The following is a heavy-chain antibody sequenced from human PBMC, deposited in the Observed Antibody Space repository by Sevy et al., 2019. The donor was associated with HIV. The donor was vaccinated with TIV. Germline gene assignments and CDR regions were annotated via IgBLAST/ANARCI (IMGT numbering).Heavy chain of an antibody. Sequence: GGSLRLSCAASGFTFSDYYMSWIRQAPGKGPEWLSYINNSSRLINYVKSVKDRFTISRDNAKNSVYLQMNSLRDEDTAVYYCARGKVLFDYWGQGTLVTVSS. J-gene: IGHJ4*02. CDR2: INNSSRLI. V-gene: IGHV3-11*06. D-gene: IGHD3-10*01. CDR1: GFTFSDYY. CDR3: ARGKVLFDY.